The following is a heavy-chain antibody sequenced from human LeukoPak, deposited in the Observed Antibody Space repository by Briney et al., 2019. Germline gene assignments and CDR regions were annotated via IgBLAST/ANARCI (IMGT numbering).Heavy chain of an antibody. CDR1: GFISSSYW. J-gene: IGHJ6*02. CDR2: IKQDGSER. CDR3: ARTNYKWDSNPHVMDV. V-gene: IGHV3-7*03. Sequence: QSGGSLRLSCSASGFISSSYWMSWVRQAPGKGLEWVANIKQDGSERYYGDSVKGRFTISSDNAKNSLYLQMSSLRGEDPAVYYCARTNYKWDSNPHVMDVWGPGTKLTVSS. D-gene: IGHD1-7*01.